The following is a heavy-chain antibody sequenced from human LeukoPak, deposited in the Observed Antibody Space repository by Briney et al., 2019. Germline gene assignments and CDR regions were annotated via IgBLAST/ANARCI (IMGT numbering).Heavy chain of an antibody. D-gene: IGHD3-22*01. J-gene: IGHJ3*02. CDR2: TYYRSKWYN. CDR3: ARGFNYYDSSGYYLDI. CDR1: GDSVSSNSAA. V-gene: IGHV6-1*01. Sequence: SQTLSLTCAISGDSVSSNSAASNWIRQSPSRGLEWLGRTYYRSKWYNDYAVSVKSRITINPDTSKNQFSLQLNSVTPEDTAVYYCARGFNYYDSSGYYLDIWGQGTMVTVSS.